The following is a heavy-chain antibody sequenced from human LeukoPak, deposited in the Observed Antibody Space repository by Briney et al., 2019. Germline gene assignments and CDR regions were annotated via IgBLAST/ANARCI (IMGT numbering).Heavy chain of an antibody. CDR2: INAGNGKT. CDR3: ARGVWSSHNKEYFLDY. J-gene: IGHJ4*02. Sequence: ASVKVSCKTSGYTFDIYAMNWVRQAPGQRPEWMGWINAGNGKTKYSQSFQGRVTITRDTSARTAYMELSSLRSEDTAVYYCARGVWSSHNKEYFLDYWGQGTPVTVS. CDR1: GYTFDIYA. D-gene: IGHD2-2*01. V-gene: IGHV1-3*01.